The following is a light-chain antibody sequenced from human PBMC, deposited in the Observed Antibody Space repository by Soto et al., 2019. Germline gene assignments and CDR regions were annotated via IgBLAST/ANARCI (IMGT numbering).Light chain of an antibody. CDR3: QKYDNLPIT. V-gene: IGKV1-33*01. J-gene: IGKJ3*01. CDR1: QSISVY. CDR2: AAS. Sequence: DIQMTQSPSSLSVSIGDRITITCRSSQSISVYLNWYQKKPGTPPKLLIYAASNLQSGVPSRFSGSGSGTVFTFTISSLRPEDIAAYYCQKYDNLPITFGPGTKVDIK.